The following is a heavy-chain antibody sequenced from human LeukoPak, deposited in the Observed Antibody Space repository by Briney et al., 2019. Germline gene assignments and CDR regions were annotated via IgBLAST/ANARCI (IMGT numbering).Heavy chain of an antibody. D-gene: IGHD5-18*01. J-gene: IGHJ3*02. CDR1: GFTFSSYA. Sequence: GGPLRLSCAASGFTFSSYAMGWVRQAPGKGLEWVSSIGGSGGGTYYADSVKGRFTISRDNSKNTLYLQMNSLRAEDTAVYYCAKENLYSYGYGGAFDIWGQGTMVTVSS. CDR2: IGGSGGGT. CDR3: AKENLYSYGYGGAFDI. V-gene: IGHV3-23*01.